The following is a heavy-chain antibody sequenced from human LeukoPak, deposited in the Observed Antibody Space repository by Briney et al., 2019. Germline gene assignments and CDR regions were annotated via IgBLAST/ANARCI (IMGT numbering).Heavy chain of an antibody. CDR2: ISGSGGST. J-gene: IGHJ4*02. V-gene: IGHV3-23*01. D-gene: IGHD4-17*01. CDR3: AKGFGDYRYFDY. Sequence: GGSLRLSCAASGFTFSSYGMSWVRQAPGKGLEWVSAISGSGGSTYYADSVKGRFTISRDNSKNTLYLQMNSLRAEDTAVYYCAKGFGDYRYFDYWGQGTLVTVSS. CDR1: GFTFSSYG.